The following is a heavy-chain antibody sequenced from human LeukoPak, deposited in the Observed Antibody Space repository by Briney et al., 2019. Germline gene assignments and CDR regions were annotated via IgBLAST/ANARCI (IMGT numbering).Heavy chain of an antibody. CDR2: MNPNSGNT. V-gene: IGHV1-8*01. CDR3: VRGLRGTMVRGVIKRPYYFDY. D-gene: IGHD3-10*01. CDR1: GYTFTSYD. Sequence: ASVKVSCKASGYTFTSYDINWVRQATGQGLEWMGWMNPNSGNTGYAQKFQGRVTMTRNTSISTAYMELSSLRSEDTAVYYCVRGLRGTMVRGVIKRPYYFDYWGQGTLVTVSS. J-gene: IGHJ4*02.